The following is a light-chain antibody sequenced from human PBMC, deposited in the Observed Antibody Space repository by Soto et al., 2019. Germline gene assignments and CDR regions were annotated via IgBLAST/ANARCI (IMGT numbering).Light chain of an antibody. V-gene: IGKV1-39*01. CDR1: QSIDTY. CDR3: QQYNDYSTWT. J-gene: IGKJ1*01. CDR2: AAS. Sequence: DIQMTQSPSSLSASVGDRVTITCRASQSIDTYLNWYQRKPGKAPNVLIYAASTLQSGVPTRFSGSGSGTEFTLTISSLQPDDFATYYCQQYNDYSTWTFGQGTKVDI.